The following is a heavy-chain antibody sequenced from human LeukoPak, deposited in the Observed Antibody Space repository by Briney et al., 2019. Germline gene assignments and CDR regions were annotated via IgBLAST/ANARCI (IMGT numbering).Heavy chain of an antibody. CDR1: GFTFSSHY. V-gene: IGHV3-30*03. CDR2: ISYDGSNK. J-gene: IGHJ4*02. CDR3: ARGSSEYSSSWYGYLVY. D-gene: IGHD6-13*01. Sequence: GGSLRLSCAASGFTFSSHYMSWVRQTPGKGLEWVAVISYDGSNKYYADSVKGRFTISRDNSKNTLYLQMNSLRAEDTAVYYCARGSSEYSSSWYGYLVYWGQGTLVTVSS.